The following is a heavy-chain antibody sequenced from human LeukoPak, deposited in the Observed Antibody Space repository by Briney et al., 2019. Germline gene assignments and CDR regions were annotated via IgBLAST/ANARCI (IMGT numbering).Heavy chain of an antibody. Sequence: GGSLRLSCTASGFTFNNYAMSWVRKPPGKGLKCVSSIIGSGANTYYADYVKGRFTICRDNSKNTLYLQMNRLRAEDTAFYYCAKGSAQYYFDSWGQGTLVTVSS. V-gene: IGHV3-23*01. CDR2: IIGSGANT. D-gene: IGHD3-10*01. CDR1: GFTFNNYA. CDR3: AKGSAQYYFDS. J-gene: IGHJ4*02.